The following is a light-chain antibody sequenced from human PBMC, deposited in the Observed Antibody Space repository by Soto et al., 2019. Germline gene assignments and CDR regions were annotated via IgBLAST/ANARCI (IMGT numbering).Light chain of an antibody. V-gene: IGLV2-14*03. Sequence: QSALTQPASVSGSPGRSITISCTGTSSDIGVYNYVSWYQQYPGKAPKLLIXXXXXXXSGVSNRFSGSKSGNTASLTISGLQAEDEADYYCSSFTDSATLVFGAGTKVTVL. CDR3: SSFTDSATLV. J-gene: IGLJ2*01. CDR2: XXX. CDR1: SSDIGVYNY.